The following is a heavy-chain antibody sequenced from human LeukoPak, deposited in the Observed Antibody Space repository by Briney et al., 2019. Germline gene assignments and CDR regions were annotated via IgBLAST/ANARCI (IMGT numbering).Heavy chain of an antibody. CDR2: IRSTIYGGTT. J-gene: IGHJ3*02. V-gene: IGHV3-49*03. CDR3: ARGGIITSYAFEI. D-gene: IGHD1-26*01. CDR1: GFTFDDYA. Sequence: GGSLRLSCTASGFTFDDYAMSWFRQAPGKGLEWVGFIRSTIYGGTTEYAASVKGRFTISRDDSKSIAYLQMNTLKTEDTAVYYCARGGIITSYAFEIWGQGTMVTVSS.